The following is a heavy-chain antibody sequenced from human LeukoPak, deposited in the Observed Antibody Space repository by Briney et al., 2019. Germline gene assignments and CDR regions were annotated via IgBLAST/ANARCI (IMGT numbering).Heavy chain of an antibody. CDR2: IKQDGSEK. Sequence: GGSLRLSCAASEFTFSNYWMTWVRQAPGKGLEWVANIKQDGSEKNYVDSVKGRFAISRDNAKNSLFLQMHSLRAEDTAVYYCARVVFSGHNWFDPWGQGTLVTVSS. D-gene: IGHD3-10*02. V-gene: IGHV3-7*01. CDR1: EFTFSNYW. CDR3: ARVVFSGHNWFDP. J-gene: IGHJ5*02.